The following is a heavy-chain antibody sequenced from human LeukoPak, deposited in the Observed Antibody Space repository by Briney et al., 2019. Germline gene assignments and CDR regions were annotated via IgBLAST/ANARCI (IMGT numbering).Heavy chain of an antibody. D-gene: IGHD6-6*01. CDR1: DYSIIISNW. V-gene: IGHV4-28*01. CDR3: AGSSSLYYFDY. Sequence: SETLSLTCAVSDYSIIISNWWGWIRQPPGKGLEWIGYIYYSGSTYYNSSLRSRVTMSVDTSKNQFSLKLSSVTAVDTAVYYCAGSSSLYYFDYWGQGTLVIVSS. CDR2: IYYSGST. J-gene: IGHJ4*02.